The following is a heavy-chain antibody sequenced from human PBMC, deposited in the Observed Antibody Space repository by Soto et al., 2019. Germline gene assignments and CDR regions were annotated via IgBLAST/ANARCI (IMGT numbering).Heavy chain of an antibody. J-gene: IGHJ4*02. CDR1: GFTFNIYA. V-gene: IGHV3-23*01. CDR2: ISDSGGRT. Sequence: EVQLLESGGGLVQPGESLRLSCAASGFTFNIYAMSWVRQAPGKGLEWVSGISDSGGRTYYAASVKGRFTISRDNSKNTLYLQMNSLRAEDTAIYYCAKDAPRWDWGQGTLVTVSS. CDR3: AKDAPRWD.